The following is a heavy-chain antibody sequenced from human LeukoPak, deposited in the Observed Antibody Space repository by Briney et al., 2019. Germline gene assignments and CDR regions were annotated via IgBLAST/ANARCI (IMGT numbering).Heavy chain of an antibody. CDR2: TYYSGST. CDR1: GGSISSYY. D-gene: IGHD6-13*01. CDR3: ARDRIAAAGRIEGYGMDV. J-gene: IGHJ6*02. Sequence: SETLSLTCTVSGGSISSYYWSWIRQPPGKGLEWIGHTYYSGSTNYNPSLKSRVTISVDTSKNQFSLKLSSVTAADTAVYYCARDRIAAAGRIEGYGMDVWGQGTTVTVSS. V-gene: IGHV4-59*01.